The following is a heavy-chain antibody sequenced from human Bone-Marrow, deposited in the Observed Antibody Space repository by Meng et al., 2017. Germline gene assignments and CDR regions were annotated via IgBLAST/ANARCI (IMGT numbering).Heavy chain of an antibody. J-gene: IGHJ6*02. CDR2: INHSGST. D-gene: IGHD3-22*01. V-gene: IGHV4-34*01. CDR3: ARAFYDSSGYYYYGMDV. Sequence: GSLRLSCTVSGGSISSYYWSWIRQPPGKGLEWIGEINHSGSTNYNPSLKSRVTISVDTSKNQFSLKLSSVTAADTAVYYCARAFYDSSGYYYYGMDVWGQGTTVTVSS. CDR1: GGSISSYY.